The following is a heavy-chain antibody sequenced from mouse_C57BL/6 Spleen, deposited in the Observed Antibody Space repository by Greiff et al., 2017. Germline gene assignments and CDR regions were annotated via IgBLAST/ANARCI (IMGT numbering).Heavy chain of an antibody. CDR1: GYTFTRYW. CDR3: ARGSSYVGYYAMDY. CDR2: IHPNRGST. Sequence: QVQLQQPGAELVKPGASVKLSCTASGYTFTRYWMHWVQQRPGQGLEWIGMIHPNRGSTNYNEKFKSKATLTVDKSSSTAYMQLSSLTSEDSAVYYCARGSSYVGYYAMDYWGQGTSVTVSS. J-gene: IGHJ4*01. V-gene: IGHV1-64*01. D-gene: IGHD1-1*01.